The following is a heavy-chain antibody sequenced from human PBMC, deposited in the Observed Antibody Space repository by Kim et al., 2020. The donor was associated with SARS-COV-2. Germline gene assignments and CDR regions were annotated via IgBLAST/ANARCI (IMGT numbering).Heavy chain of an antibody. CDR2: MSYRGST. V-gene: IGHV4-39*01. CDR1: GDSISSSHYY. Sequence: SETLSLTCTVSGDSISSSHYYWGWIRQPPGKGLEWIGCMSYRGSTYYNPSLKSRVTMSVDTSKNKFSLKVNSVTAADTAVYYCARLRGEMIFDYWGQGTLITVSS. D-gene: IGHD3-10*01. CDR3: ARLRGEMIFDY. J-gene: IGHJ4*02.